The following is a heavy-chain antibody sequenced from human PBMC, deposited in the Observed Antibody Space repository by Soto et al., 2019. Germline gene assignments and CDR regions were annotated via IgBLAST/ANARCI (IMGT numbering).Heavy chain of an antibody. Sequence: SETLSLTCAVYGGSFSGYYWSWIRQPPGKGLEWIGEINHSGSTNYNPSLKSRVTISVDTSKNQFSLKLSSVTAADTAVYYCASLSRIAVARVFDYWGQGTLVT. D-gene: IGHD6-19*01. V-gene: IGHV4-34*01. CDR1: GGSFSGYY. CDR3: ASLSRIAVARVFDY. CDR2: INHSGST. J-gene: IGHJ4*02.